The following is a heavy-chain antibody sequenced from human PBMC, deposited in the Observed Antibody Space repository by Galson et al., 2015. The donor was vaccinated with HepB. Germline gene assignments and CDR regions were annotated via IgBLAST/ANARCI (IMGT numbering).Heavy chain of an antibody. Sequence: SLRLSCAASGFTFDYFGMHWVRQAPGKGLEWVSGVGRYSDPITYADSVKGRFTISRDNAKNSLYLQMSSLRPDDTALYYCVKGDWLDHWGQGTLVTVSS. J-gene: IGHJ5*02. CDR1: GFTFDYFG. V-gene: IGHV3-9*01. CDR2: VGRYSDPI. CDR3: VKGDWLDH.